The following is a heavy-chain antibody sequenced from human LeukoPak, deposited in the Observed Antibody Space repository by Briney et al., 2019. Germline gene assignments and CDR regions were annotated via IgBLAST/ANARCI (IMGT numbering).Heavy chain of an antibody. Sequence: SETLSLTCAVYGGSFSGYYWSWIRQPPGKGLEWIGEINHSGSTNYNPSLKSRVTIPVDTSKNQFSLKLTSVTPADTAVYYCARGPVRARELFVWWRQGPVVSV. CDR3: ARGPVRARELFVW. CDR1: GGSFSGYY. J-gene: IGHJ4*02. V-gene: IGHV4-34*01. CDR2: INHSGST. D-gene: IGHD1-26*01.